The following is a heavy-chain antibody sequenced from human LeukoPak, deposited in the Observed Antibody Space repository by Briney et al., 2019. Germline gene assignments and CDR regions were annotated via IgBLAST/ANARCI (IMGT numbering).Heavy chain of an antibody. V-gene: IGHV4-34*01. CDR1: GGSFSGYY. J-gene: IGHJ4*02. CDR3: ARRGRYKFDY. CDR2: INHSGST. Sequence: SETLSLTCAVYGGSFSGYYWSWIRQPPRKGLEWIGEINHSGSTNYNPSLKSRVTISVDTSKNQFSLKLSSVTAADTAVYYCARRGRYKFDYWGQGTLVTVSS. D-gene: IGHD1-26*01.